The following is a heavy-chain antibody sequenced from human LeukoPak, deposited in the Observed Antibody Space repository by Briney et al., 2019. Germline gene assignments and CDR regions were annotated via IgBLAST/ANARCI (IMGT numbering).Heavy chain of an antibody. Sequence: GGSLRLSCAASGFTFSSYWMSWVRQAPGKGLEWVANIKQDGSEKYYVDSVKGRFTISRDNAKNSLYLQMNSLRAEDTAVYYCARDRRYYGSGSYYTPPFLFDYWGQGTLVTVSS. CDR2: IKQDGSEK. D-gene: IGHD3-10*01. J-gene: IGHJ4*02. V-gene: IGHV3-7*01. CDR3: ARDRRYYGSGSYYTPPFLFDY. CDR1: GFTFSSYW.